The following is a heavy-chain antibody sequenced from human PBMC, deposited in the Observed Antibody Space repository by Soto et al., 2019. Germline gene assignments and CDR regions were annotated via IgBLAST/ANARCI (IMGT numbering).Heavy chain of an antibody. CDR3: ARGVNGYSGYDYYYYYYYMDV. CDR1: GGTFSSYT. Sequence: QVQLVQSGAEVKKPGSSVKVSCKASGGTFSSYTISWVRQAPGQGLEWMGRIIPILGIANYSQKFQGRVTITADKSTSTAYMELSSLRSEDTAVYYCARGVNGYSGYDYYYYYYYMDVWGKGTTVTVSS. J-gene: IGHJ6*03. D-gene: IGHD5-12*01. V-gene: IGHV1-69*02. CDR2: IIPILGIA.